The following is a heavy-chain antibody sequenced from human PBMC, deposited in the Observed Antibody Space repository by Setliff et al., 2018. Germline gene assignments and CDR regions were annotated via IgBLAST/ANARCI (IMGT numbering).Heavy chain of an antibody. Sequence: GESLKISCKASGYSFPSYWIGWVRQVPGKGLEWMGIIYPGDSHTRYSPSFQGQVTISADKSISTAYLQWSSLKASDTAMYYCARSQESTVTTFDYWGQGTLVTVSS. CDR3: ARSQESTVTTFDY. CDR1: GYSFPSYW. D-gene: IGHD4-17*01. J-gene: IGHJ4*02. CDR2: IYPGDSHT. V-gene: IGHV5-51*01.